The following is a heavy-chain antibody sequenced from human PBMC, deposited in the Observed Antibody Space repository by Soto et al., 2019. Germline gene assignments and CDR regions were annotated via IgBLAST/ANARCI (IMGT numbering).Heavy chain of an antibody. V-gene: IGHV3-30-3*01. CDR2: ISYDGSNK. Sequence: GGSLRLSCAASGFTFSSYTMHWVRQAPGKGLEWVAVISYDGSNKYYADSVKGRFTISRDNSKNTLYVQMNSLRTEDTAVYYCARDGYCSGGSCTHFDYWGQGTLVTVSS. CDR1: GFTFSSYT. D-gene: IGHD2-15*01. J-gene: IGHJ4*02. CDR3: ARDGYCSGGSCTHFDY.